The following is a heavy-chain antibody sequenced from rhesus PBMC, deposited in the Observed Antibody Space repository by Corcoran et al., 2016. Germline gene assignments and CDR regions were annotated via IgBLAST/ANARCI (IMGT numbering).Heavy chain of an antibody. CDR3: AKRVSDYSVFDY. D-gene: IGHD3-22*01. CDR2: IYGGSGST. Sequence: QVQLQESGPGVVKPSETLSLTCAVSGGSINSYWWGWIRQPPGKGLEWIGQIYGGSGSTSYNPSLKSRVTISTDTYKNQFSLKLSSVTAADTAVYYCAKRVSDYSVFDYWGQGVLVTVSS. J-gene: IGHJ4*01. V-gene: IGHV4-147*01. CDR1: GGSINSYW.